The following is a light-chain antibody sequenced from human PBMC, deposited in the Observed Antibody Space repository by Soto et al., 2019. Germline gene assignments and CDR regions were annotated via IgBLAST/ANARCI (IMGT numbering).Light chain of an antibody. V-gene: IGKV1-5*03. CDR1: QTITSW. J-gene: IGKJ1*01. Sequence: EIEMTQSPSTLSGSVGDRVTITCRASQTITSWLAWYQQKPGKAPKLLSYKASTLKSGVPSRFSGSGSGTEFTLTISSLQPDDFATYYCQHYNSYSEAFGQGTKVDIK. CDR2: KAS. CDR3: QHYNSYSEA.